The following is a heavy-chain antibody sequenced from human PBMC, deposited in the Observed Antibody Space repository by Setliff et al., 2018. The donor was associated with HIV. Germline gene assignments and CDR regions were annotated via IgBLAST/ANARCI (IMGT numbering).Heavy chain of an antibody. CDR3: ARVLDPGIAVATHAFDI. D-gene: IGHD6-19*01. Sequence: ASVKVSCKASGYTFTSYDISWVRQAPGQGLEWMGLMSTYNGNTNYSQKVQGRFTMTTDTSTSTAYKELKNLKSADTAVYYCARVLDPGIAVATHAFDIWGQGTMVTVSS. CDR2: MSTYNGNT. V-gene: IGHV1-18*01. J-gene: IGHJ3*02. CDR1: GYTFTSYD.